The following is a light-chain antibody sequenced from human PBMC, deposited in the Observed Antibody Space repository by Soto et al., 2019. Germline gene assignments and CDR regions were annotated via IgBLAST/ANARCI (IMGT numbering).Light chain of an antibody. J-gene: IGKJ2*01. CDR2: RAS. V-gene: IGKV3-15*01. CDR3: QQYNSWPMYT. Sequence: EIVVTQSPVTLSVSPGERATLSCRASQSVSSNLAWYQHKPGQAPRLLISRASTRATGIPARFSGSGSGTEFTLTISSLKSEDFAVYYCQQYNSWPMYTFGQGTKLEIK. CDR1: QSVSSN.